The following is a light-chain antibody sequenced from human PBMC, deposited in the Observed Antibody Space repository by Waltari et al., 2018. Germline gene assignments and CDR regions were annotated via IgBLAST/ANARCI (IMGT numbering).Light chain of an antibody. Sequence: IVMTQSPATLSVSPGETATLSCRANQGITTNLAWFQQKPGQAPRILIYDASSRATGIPDRFSGGGSGTDFTLTISSLQSADFAVYYCLQYSNWYRTFGPGTKVEIK. CDR3: LQYSNWYRT. V-gene: IGKV3-15*01. J-gene: IGKJ1*01. CDR2: DAS. CDR1: QGITTN.